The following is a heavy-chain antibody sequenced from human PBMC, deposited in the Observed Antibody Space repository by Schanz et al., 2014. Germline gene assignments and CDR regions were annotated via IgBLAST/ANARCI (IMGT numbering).Heavy chain of an antibody. CDR2: IYSGIGA. V-gene: IGHV3-66*01. CDR1: GFTVSSNH. J-gene: IGHJ4*02. Sequence: EGQLAESGGGLVQPGGSLRLSCAVSGFTVSSNHMSWVRQAPGKGLEWVSVIYSGIGAYYADSVKDRFTVSRDSGQNSLYLQMNSLRAEDTAVYYCAKQIHYDILTVTRNWGQGTLVTVSS. D-gene: IGHD3-9*01. CDR3: AKQIHYDILTVTRN.